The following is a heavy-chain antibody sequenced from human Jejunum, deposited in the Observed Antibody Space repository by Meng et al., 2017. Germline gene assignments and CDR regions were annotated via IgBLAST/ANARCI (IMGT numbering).Heavy chain of an antibody. J-gene: IGHJ4*02. CDR3: TKAGYCTGTTCSNYFDY. D-gene: IGHD2-8*02. V-gene: IGHV3-43*01. CDR2: INWDGGKT. Sequence: EVQMVESGGAVVQPGGLLTLSCAASGFTFEDYMMHWVRQVPGKGLEWVALINWDGGKTYYADSVKGRFTISRHNSKNSLYLQMNTLRTEDTALYYCTKAGYCTGTTCSNYFDYWGQGTLVTVSS. CDR1: GFTFEDYM.